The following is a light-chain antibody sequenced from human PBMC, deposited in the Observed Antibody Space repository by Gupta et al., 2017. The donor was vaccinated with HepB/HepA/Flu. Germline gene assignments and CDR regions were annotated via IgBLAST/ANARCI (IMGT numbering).Light chain of an antibody. CDR1: PSVSSSY. J-gene: IGKJ2*04. CDR2: GAS. Sequence: EIVLTQSPGTLSLSPGERATLSCRASPSVSSSYLAWYQQKPGQAPRLLIYGASSRATGIPDRFSGSGYGTDCTLTSSRLEPEDLAVYYWQQYGSSPRCSFGQGTKLEIK. CDR3: QQYGSSPRCS. V-gene: IGKV3-20*01.